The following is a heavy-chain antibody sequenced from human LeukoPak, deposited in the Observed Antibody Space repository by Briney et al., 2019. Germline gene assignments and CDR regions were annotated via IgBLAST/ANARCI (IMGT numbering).Heavy chain of an antibody. V-gene: IGHV4-39*07. J-gene: IGHJ6*03. CDR3: ARDRKELGVPWLHYYYYYYMDV. CDR1: GGSISNSNYH. Sequence: SETLSLTCTVSGGSISNSNYHWGWIRQPPGKGLGWIGSIYYSGSTYYNPSLKSRVTISVDTSKNQFSLKLSSVAAADTAVYYCARDRKELGVPWLHYYYYYYMDVWGKGTTVTVSS. D-gene: IGHD3-10*01. CDR2: IYYSGST.